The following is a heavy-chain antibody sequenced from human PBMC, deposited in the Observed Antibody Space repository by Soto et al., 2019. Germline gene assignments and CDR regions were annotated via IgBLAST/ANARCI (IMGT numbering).Heavy chain of an antibody. J-gene: IGHJ4*02. CDR3: ARGGPVSVSPAWQLLGYFDY. Sequence: QVHLQESGPGQVRPSQTLSLSCSVSGGSISRGAYFWTWIRQFPGKGLEWIAYISYTGATYYNPSLKSRVIILADTSKNQFSLKVNSVTSADTAVYYCARGGPVSVSPAWQLLGYFDYWGQGTLVTVSS. V-gene: IGHV4-31*03. CDR2: ISYTGAT. CDR1: GGSISRGAYF. D-gene: IGHD2-15*01.